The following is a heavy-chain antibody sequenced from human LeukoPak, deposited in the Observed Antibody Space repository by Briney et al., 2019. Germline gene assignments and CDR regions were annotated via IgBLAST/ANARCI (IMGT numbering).Heavy chain of an antibody. D-gene: IGHD6-13*01. Sequence: SVKVSCKASGGTSSSYAISWVRQAPGQGLEWMGGIIPIFGTANYAQKFQGRVTMTRDTSISTAYMELSSLTSEDTAVYYCARDGRGAAAADDPLDLWGQGTTVTVSS. CDR3: ARDGRGAAAADDPLDL. CDR2: IIPIFGTA. J-gene: IGHJ3*01. CDR1: GGTSSSYA. V-gene: IGHV1-69*05.